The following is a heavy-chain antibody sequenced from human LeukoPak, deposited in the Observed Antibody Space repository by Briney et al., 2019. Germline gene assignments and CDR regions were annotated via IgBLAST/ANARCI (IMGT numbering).Heavy chain of an antibody. CDR3: ARHVPKTYYYDSSGFFFDY. V-gene: IGHV1-18*04. Sequence: ASVKVSCKASGYTFTTYYIHWVRQAPGQGLEWMGWISAYNGNTNYAQKLQGRVTMTTDTSTSTAYMELRSLRSDDTAVYYCARHVPKTYYYDSSGFFFDYWGQGTLVTVSS. J-gene: IGHJ4*02. D-gene: IGHD3-22*01. CDR1: GYTFTTYY. CDR2: ISAYNGNT.